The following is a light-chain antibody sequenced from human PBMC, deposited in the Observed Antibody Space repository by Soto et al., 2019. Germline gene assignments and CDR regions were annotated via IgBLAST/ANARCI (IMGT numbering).Light chain of an antibody. CDR1: SSNIGAGFD. J-gene: IGLJ2*01. Sequence: QSVVTQPPSVSGAPGQRVTISCTGSSSNIGAGFDVHWYQHLPGTAPKLLIYGDSNRPSGVPDRISGSKSGTSASLAITGLQAEDEADYYCQSYDSSLSGVVFGGGTKLTVL. CDR3: QSYDSSLSGVV. CDR2: GDS. V-gene: IGLV1-40*01.